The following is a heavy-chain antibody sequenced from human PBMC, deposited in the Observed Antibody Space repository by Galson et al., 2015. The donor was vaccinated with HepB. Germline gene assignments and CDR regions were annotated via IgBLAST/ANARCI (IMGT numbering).Heavy chain of an antibody. CDR1: GGSISSSNYH. J-gene: IGHJ4*02. CDR2: IYYRGST. D-gene: IGHD3-22*01. CDR3: TRVRQQLIGV. Sequence: TLSLTCTASGGSISSSNYHWGWIRQPPGKGLEWIGNIYYRGSTSYNPSLKSRAIISVDTSKNQFSLKLKSVTAADTAVYYCTRVRQQLIGVWGQGTLVTVSS. V-gene: IGHV4-39*01.